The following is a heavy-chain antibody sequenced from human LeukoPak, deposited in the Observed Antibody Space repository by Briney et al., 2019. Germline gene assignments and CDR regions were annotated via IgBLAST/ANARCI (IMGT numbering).Heavy chain of an antibody. V-gene: IGHV4-59*08. D-gene: IGHD3-22*01. J-gene: IGHJ4*02. CDR3: AKQRTYKNGYYDY. CDR2: IYYSGAT. Sequence: SETLSLTCTVSGGSISNYYWSWIRQPPGKGLEWIGHIYYSGATKYNPSLKSRITISVDTSKNQFSLMLSSVTAADTAVYYCAKQRTYKNGYYDYWGQGTLVTVSS. CDR1: GGSISNYY.